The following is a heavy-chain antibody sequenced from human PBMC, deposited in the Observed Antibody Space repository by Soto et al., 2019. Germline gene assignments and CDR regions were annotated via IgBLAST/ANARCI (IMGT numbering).Heavy chain of an antibody. V-gene: IGHV1-69*02. CDR2: IIPILGIA. CDR1: GGTFSSYT. Sequence: SVKVSCKASGGTFSSYTISWVRQAPGQGLEWMGRIIPILGIANYAQKFQGRVTITADKSTSTAYMELSSLRSEDTAVYYCARSHSSYDYIWGSYRAPDAFDIWGQGTMVTVSS. D-gene: IGHD3-16*02. J-gene: IGHJ3*02. CDR3: ARSHSSYDYIWGSYRAPDAFDI.